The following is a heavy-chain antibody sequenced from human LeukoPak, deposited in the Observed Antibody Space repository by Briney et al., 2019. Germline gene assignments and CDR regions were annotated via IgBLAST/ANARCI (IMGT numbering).Heavy chain of an antibody. V-gene: IGHV4-59*08. CDR2: IYYSGST. CDR1: GGSISSYY. D-gene: IGHD4-17*01. Sequence: SETLSLTCTVSGGSISSYYWSWIRQPPGKGLEWIGYIYYSGSTYYNPSLKSRVTISVETSKNQFSLKLSSVTAADTAVYYCASRDTTSYWYFDLWGRGTLVTVSS. J-gene: IGHJ2*01. CDR3: ASRDTTSYWYFDL.